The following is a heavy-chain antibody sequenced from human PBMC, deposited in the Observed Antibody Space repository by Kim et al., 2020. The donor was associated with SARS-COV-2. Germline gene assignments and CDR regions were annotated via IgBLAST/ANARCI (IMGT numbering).Heavy chain of an antibody. J-gene: IGHJ6*02. Sequence: GESLKISCKGSGYSFTSYWIGWVRQMPGKGLEWMGIIYPGDSDTRYSPSFQGQVTISADKSISTAYLQWSSLKASDTAMYYCARTGTHGTGPYGDYYYYYGMDVWGQGTTVTVSS. D-gene: IGHD2-8*01. CDR3: ARTGTHGTGPYGDYYYYYGMDV. CDR1: GYSFTSYW. V-gene: IGHV5-51*01. CDR2: IYPGDSDT.